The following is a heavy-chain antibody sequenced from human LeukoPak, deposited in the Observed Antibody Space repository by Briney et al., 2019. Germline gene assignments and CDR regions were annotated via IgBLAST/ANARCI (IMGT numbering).Heavy chain of an antibody. CDR3: NI. V-gene: IGHV3-23*01. D-gene: IGHD1-26*01. CDR2: ISGSGAST. Sequence: GGSLRLSCAASGFTFNSYAMSWVRQAPGKGLEWVSAISGSGASTYYVDSVKGRFTIYSLRAEDTAAHYCAKGVYSGSYRDAFNIWGQGTMVTVSS. J-gene: IGHJ3*02. CDR1: GFTFNSYA.